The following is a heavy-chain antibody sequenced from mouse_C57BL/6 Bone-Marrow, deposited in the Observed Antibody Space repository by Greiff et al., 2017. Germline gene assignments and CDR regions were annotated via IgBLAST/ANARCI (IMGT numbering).Heavy chain of an antibody. CDR3: ARGWLLPWFAY. Sequence: EVQLQQSGPELVKPGASVKISCKASGYTFTDYYMNWVKQSHGKSLEWIGDINPNNGGTSYNQKFKGKATLTVDKSSSTAYMGLRSLTSEDSAVYYCARGWLLPWFAYWGQGTLVTVSA. V-gene: IGHV1-26*01. CDR1: GYTFTDYY. J-gene: IGHJ3*01. CDR2: INPNNGGT. D-gene: IGHD2-3*01.